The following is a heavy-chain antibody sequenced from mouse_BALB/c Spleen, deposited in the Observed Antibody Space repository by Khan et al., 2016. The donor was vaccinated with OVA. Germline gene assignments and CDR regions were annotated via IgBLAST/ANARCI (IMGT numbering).Heavy chain of an antibody. CDR1: GYSFTLYY. D-gene: IGHD2-14*01. CDR3: ARWYAFFAS. Sequence: VQLQQSGPDLVKPGASVKISCKASGYSFTLYYMSWVKQSHGKSLEWIGRVNPTTDNINYNQEFKGKAILTVDKSSNTAYMELRSLTSEASAVYFCARWYAFFASWGQGTLVTVSA. J-gene: IGHJ3*01. V-gene: IGHV1-26*01. CDR2: VNPTTDNI.